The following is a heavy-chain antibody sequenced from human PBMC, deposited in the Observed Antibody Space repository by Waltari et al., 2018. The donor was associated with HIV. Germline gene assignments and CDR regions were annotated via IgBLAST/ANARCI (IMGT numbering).Heavy chain of an antibody. Sequence: QLPLQESGPGVVKPLETLSLTCPVSGGFFRSRDYYWDWIRQSPGKGLEWLGNIQYGGNTIDNPSRESRGSMSIDTSRGQLSRTLKDVTAADTAVYFCARRGNYRAAEYNYFGPWGQGIQVIVSS. J-gene: IGHJ5*02. CDR2: IQYGGNT. CDR1: GGFFRSRDYY. CDR3: ARRGNYRAAEYNYFGP. V-gene: IGHV4-39*01. D-gene: IGHD1-7*01.